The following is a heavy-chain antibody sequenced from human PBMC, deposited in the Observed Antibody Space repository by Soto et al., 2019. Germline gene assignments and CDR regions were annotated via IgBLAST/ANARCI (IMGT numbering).Heavy chain of an antibody. D-gene: IGHD3-10*01. CDR2: ISSSSSYI. CDR3: ARSPGGFGELLYYYYMDV. J-gene: IGHJ6*03. CDR1: GFTFSSYS. Sequence: ESGGGLVKPGGSLRLSCAASGFTFSSYSMNWVRQAPGKGLEWVSSISSSSSYIYYADSVKGRFTISRDNAKNSLYLQMNSLRAEDTAVYYCARSPGGFGELLYYYYMDVWGKGTTVTVSS. V-gene: IGHV3-21*01.